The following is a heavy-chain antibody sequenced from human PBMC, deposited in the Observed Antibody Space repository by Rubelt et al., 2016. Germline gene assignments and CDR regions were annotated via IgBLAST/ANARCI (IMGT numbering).Heavy chain of an antibody. CDR3: AKGGGSHIDY. D-gene: IGHD1-26*01. V-gene: IGHV3-33*06. Sequence: VQLVESGGGVVQPGRSLRLSCAASGFTFSSYGMHWVRQAPGKGLEWVAVIWYDGSNKYYADSVKGRFTIARENSKNTLYLQMNSLRAEDTAVYYCAKGGGSHIDYWGQGTLVTVSS. CDR2: IWYDGSNK. CDR1: GFTFSSYG. J-gene: IGHJ4*02.